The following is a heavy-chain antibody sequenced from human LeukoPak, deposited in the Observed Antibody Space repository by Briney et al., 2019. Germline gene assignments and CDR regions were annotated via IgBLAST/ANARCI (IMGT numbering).Heavy chain of an antibody. Sequence: GESLKTSCKGSGYNFARYWIGWVRQMPGKGLECMGIIYPGDSDTKYSPSFQGQVTISADKSINTAYLQWSSLEASDTAIYYCARRPAYTKSWIYWGQGTLVTVSS. CDR1: GYNFARYW. V-gene: IGHV5-51*01. J-gene: IGHJ4*02. CDR3: ARRPAYTKSWIY. D-gene: IGHD6-13*01. CDR2: IYPGDSDT.